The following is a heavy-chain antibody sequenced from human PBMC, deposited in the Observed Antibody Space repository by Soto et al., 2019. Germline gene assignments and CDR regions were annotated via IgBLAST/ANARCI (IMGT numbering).Heavy chain of an antibody. J-gene: IGHJ4*02. CDR1: NYTFTSYG. CDR2: ISAYNGNT. Sequence: ASVKVSCKASNYTFTSYGITWVRQAPGQGLEWMGWISAYNGNTNYAQKLQGRVTMTTDTSTSTAYMELRSLRSDDTAVYYCARDLGGMGYFDYWGQGTLVTVSS. CDR3: ARDLGGMGYFDY. V-gene: IGHV1-18*01. D-gene: IGHD3-16*01.